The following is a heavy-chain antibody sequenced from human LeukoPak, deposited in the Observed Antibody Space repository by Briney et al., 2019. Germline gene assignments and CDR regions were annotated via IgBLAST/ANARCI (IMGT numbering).Heavy chain of an antibody. CDR3: AKVWWGKRTLDY. J-gene: IGHJ4*02. CDR2: ISGGDDST. CDR1: GFTFSIHG. D-gene: IGHD3-16*01. Sequence: GGSLRLSCVASGFTFSIHGISWVRQAPGKGLGWVSTISGGDDSTYYTDSVRGRFTISRDNSKNTLYLQMNSLRAEDTALYYCAKVWWGKRTLDYWGQGNQVTVSS. V-gene: IGHV3-23*01.